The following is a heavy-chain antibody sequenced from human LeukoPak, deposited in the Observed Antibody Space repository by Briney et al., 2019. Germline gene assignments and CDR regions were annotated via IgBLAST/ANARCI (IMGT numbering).Heavy chain of an antibody. CDR2: ISAYNGNT. Sequence: ASVKVSCKASGYTFTSYGISWVRQAPGQGLEWMGWISAYNGNTNYAQKLQGRVTMTTDTSTSTAYMELRSLRSDDTAVYYCARDGLWFGELFRPNWFDPWGQGTLVTVSS. J-gene: IGHJ5*02. D-gene: IGHD3-10*01. V-gene: IGHV1-18*01. CDR1: GYTFTSYG. CDR3: ARDGLWFGELFRPNWFDP.